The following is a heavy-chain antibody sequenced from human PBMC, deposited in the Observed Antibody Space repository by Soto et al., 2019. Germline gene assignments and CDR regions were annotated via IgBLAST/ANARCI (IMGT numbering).Heavy chain of an antibody. D-gene: IGHD2-21*01. Sequence: GGSLRLSCAASGFTFSSYEFNWVRQAPGKGLEWISYIGTSETNTFYAGSVKGRFTVSRDNAENSVYLQMNSLRAEDTAIYYCAREELNCGGDCFAFWGQGALVTVSS. J-gene: IGHJ4*02. CDR2: IGTSETNT. CDR1: GFTFSSYE. V-gene: IGHV3-48*03. CDR3: AREELNCGGDCFAF.